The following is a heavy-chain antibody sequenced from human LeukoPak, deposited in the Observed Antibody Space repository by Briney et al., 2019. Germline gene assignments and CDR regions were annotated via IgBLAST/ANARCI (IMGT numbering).Heavy chain of an antibody. CDR1: GGSISSSSYY. J-gene: IGHJ5*02. CDR2: IYHSGST. Sequence: SETLSLTCTVSGGSISSSSYYWGWIRQPPGKGLEWIGSIYHSGSTYYNPSLKSRVTISVDTSKNQFSLKLSSVTAADTAVYYCARDHLVSPSLRFFDPWGQGTLVTVSS. D-gene: IGHD1-14*01. V-gene: IGHV4-39*07. CDR3: ARDHLVSPSLRFFDP.